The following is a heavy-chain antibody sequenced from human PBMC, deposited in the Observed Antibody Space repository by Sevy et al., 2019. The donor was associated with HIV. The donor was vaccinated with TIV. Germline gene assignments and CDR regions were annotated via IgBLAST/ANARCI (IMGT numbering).Heavy chain of an antibody. CDR3: AREREKFTIWFDP. Sequence: ASVKVSCKASGGTFSSYAISWVRQAPGQGLEWMGGIIPIFGTANYAQKFQGRDTITADKSTSTAYMELSSLRSEDTAVYYCAREREKFTIWFDPWGQGTLVTVSS. V-gene: IGHV1-69*06. J-gene: IGHJ5*02. CDR2: IIPIFGTA. D-gene: IGHD3-9*01. CDR1: GGTFSSYA.